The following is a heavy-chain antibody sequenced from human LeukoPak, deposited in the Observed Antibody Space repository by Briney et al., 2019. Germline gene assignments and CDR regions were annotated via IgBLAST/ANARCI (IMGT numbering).Heavy chain of an antibody. CDR1: GFTVSSNY. Sequence: PGGSLRLSCAASGFTVSSNYMSWVRQAPGKGLEWVSVIYSGGSTYYADSVKGRFTISRDNAKNSLYLQMNSLSAEDTAVYYCARDPSSSSAFDYWGQGTLVTVSS. CDR3: ARDPSSSSAFDY. CDR2: IYSGGST. V-gene: IGHV3-66*01. D-gene: IGHD6-6*01. J-gene: IGHJ4*02.